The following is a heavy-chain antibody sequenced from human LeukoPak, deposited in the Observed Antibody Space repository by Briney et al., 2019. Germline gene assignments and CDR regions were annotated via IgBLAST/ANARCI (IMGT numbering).Heavy chain of an antibody. CDR3: AKEYNSGSYRALDY. CDR1: GFTFSSYG. CDR2: IWYDGSEK. V-gene: IGHV3-30*02. J-gene: IGHJ4*02. D-gene: IGHD1-26*01. Sequence: PGESLRLSCATSGFTFSSYGMHWVRQAPGKGLEWVAFIWYDGSEKYYADSVKGRFTISRDNSKNTLYLQMNSLRVEDTTVYYCAKEYNSGSYRALDYWGQGTLVTASS.